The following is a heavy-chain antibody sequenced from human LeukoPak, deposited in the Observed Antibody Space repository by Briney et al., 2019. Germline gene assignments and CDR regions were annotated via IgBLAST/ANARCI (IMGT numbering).Heavy chain of an antibody. Sequence: GASVKVSCKAFGGTFSSYAISWVRQAPGQGLEWMGGIIPIFGTANYAQKFQGRVTITADDSTSTAYMELSSLRSEDTAVYYCASTPHPIVGATAFDYWGQGTLVTVSS. CDR1: GGTFSSYA. D-gene: IGHD1-26*01. CDR3: ASTPHPIVGATAFDY. J-gene: IGHJ4*02. CDR2: IIPIFGTA. V-gene: IGHV1-69*13.